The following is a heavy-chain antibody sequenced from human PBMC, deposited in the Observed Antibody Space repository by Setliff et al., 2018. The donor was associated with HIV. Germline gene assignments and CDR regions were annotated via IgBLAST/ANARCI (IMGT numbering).Heavy chain of an antibody. CDR2: ISYGGSTK. CDR3: ATIWMRGAYFDY. Sequence: GGSLRLSCVASGFTSSVYNMHWVRRGPGKGLEWVSFISYGGSTKYYLDSTKGRFTISRDNPKNTVYLQMNSLRAEDTAVYYCATIWMRGAYFDYWGQGTLVTVSS. D-gene: IGHD3-3*01. CDR1: GFTSSVYN. J-gene: IGHJ4*02. V-gene: IGHV3-33*05.